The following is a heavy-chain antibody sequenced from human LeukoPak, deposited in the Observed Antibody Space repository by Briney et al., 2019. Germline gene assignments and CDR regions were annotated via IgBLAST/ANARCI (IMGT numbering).Heavy chain of an antibody. CDR3: ARHGSGSYYYFDY. Sequence: GESLKISCQGSGHSFTNYWISWVRQMPGKGLEWMGRIDPSDSYTNYSPSFQGHVTISADKSISTAYLQWSSLKASDTAMYYCARHGSGSYYYFDYWGQGTLVTVSS. D-gene: IGHD3-10*01. CDR2: IDPSDSYT. CDR1: GHSFTNYW. J-gene: IGHJ4*02. V-gene: IGHV5-10-1*01.